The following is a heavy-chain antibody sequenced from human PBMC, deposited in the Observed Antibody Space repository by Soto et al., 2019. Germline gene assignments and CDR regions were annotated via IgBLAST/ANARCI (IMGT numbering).Heavy chain of an antibody. D-gene: IGHD3-9*01. J-gene: IGHJ4*02. Sequence: QVQLQQWGAGLLKPSETLSLTCAVYGGSFSGYYWSWIRQPPGKGLEWIGEINHSGSTNYNPSLKSRVTISVDTSKNQFSLKLSSVTAADTAVYYCARGGYDILTGRFYYWGQGTLVTVSS. V-gene: IGHV4-34*01. CDR1: GGSFSGYY. CDR3: ARGGYDILTGRFYY. CDR2: INHSGST.